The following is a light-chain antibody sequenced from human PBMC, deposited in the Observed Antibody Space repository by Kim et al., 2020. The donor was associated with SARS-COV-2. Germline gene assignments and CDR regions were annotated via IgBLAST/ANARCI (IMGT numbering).Light chain of an antibody. J-gene: IGKJ4*01. Sequence: EILLTQSPATLSLSPGERATLSCRASQSVSSNLAWYQQKPGQAPRLLIYGASNRATGIPGRFSGSGSGTDFTLSISSLQSEDFAVYYCQQDNHWPLSFGGGTKVDIK. CDR2: GAS. V-gene: IGKV3-15*01. CDR1: QSVSSN. CDR3: QQDNHWPLS.